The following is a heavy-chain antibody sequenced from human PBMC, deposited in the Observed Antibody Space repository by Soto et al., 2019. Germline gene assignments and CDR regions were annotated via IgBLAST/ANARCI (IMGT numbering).Heavy chain of an antibody. CDR1: GGTFRTYA. J-gene: IGHJ6*02. V-gene: IGHV1-69*12. CDR2: IIPIFGKV. CDR3: AKGAVAGTPTSYYYYGMAV. D-gene: IGHD6-19*01. Sequence: QVQLLQSGAEVKKPGSSVRVSCEASGGTFRTYAISWVRQAPGQGLEWMGEIIPIFGKVNYAQKFQGRVTLPADHSTATVYMDLRSLTSEDTAVYYCAKGAVAGTPTSYYYYGMAVWGQGTTVTVS.